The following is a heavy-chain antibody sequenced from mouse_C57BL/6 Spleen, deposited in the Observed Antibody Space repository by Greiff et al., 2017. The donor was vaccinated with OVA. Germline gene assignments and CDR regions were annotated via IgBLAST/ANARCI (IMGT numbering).Heavy chain of an antibody. CDR2: IDPEDGET. V-gene: IGHV14-2*01. CDR1: GFNIKDYY. Sequence: VQLKESGAELVKPGASVKLSCTASGFNIKDYYMHWVKQRTEQGLEWIGRIDPEDGETKYAPKFQGKATITADTSSNTAYLQLSSLTSEDTAVYYCATTTVVATGYFDVWGTGTTVTVSS. J-gene: IGHJ1*03. CDR3: ATTTVVATGYFDV. D-gene: IGHD1-1*01.